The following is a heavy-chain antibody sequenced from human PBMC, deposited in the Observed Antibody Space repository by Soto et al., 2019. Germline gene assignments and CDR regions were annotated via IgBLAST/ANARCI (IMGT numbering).Heavy chain of an antibody. J-gene: IGHJ5*02. CDR1: GLSITDSVMG. CDR2: IDSSGEK. V-gene: IGHV2-26*01. D-gene: IGHD6-19*01. CDR3: ARRHLAVAVSPWFDP. Sequence: QVTLKESGPVLVKPTETLTLRCTASGLSITDSVMGVSWIRQAPGQPLEWLAYIDSSGEKAYRTFLKSRHAFSKDTSKSQIVLTMTNMDPADTATYYCARRHLAVAVSPWFDPWGQGIPVTVSS.